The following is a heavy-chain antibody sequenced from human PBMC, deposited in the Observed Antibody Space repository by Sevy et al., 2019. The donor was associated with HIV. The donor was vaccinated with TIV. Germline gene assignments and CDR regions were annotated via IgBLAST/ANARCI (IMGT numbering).Heavy chain of an antibody. D-gene: IGHD5-18*01. J-gene: IGHJ4*02. V-gene: IGHV3-66*01. CDR3: ARGTSGYGYALNY. CDR2: FCSDGTT. Sequence: GGSLRLSCAASGFTVNSNYMTWVRQAPGKGLEGVSVFCSDGTTYHADSVKDRLTISRANSTNTLYLQMNRLRAEDTAVYYCARGTSGYGYALNYWGQGTLVTVSS. CDR1: GFTVNSNY.